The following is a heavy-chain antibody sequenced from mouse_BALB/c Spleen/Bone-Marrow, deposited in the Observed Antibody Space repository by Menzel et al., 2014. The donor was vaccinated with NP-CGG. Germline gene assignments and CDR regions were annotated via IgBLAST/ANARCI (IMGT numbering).Heavy chain of an antibody. CDR2: IWAGGST. CDR1: GFSLTSYG. Sequence: VQLVESGPGLVAPSQRLSITCTVSGFSLTSYGVHWVRQPPGKGLEWLGVIWAGGSTNYNSALMSRLSISKDNSKSQVFLKMNSLQTDDTAMYYCAGMITTAWFAYWGQGTLVTVSA. CDR3: AGMITTAWFAY. D-gene: IGHD2-4*01. V-gene: IGHV2-9*02. J-gene: IGHJ3*01.